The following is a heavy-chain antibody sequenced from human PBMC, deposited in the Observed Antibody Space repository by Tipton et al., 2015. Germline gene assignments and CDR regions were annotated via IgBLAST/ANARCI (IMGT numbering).Heavy chain of an antibody. CDR1: GYSFTSYW. CDR2: IQPGDSQT. CDR3: ARLRKGDGDYAIDY. V-gene: IGHV5-51*01. Sequence: VQLVQSGAEVKKPGDSLKISCQGSGYSFTSYWIAWARQMPGKGLEWMGIIQPGDSQTRYSPSFQGQVTFSVDKSISIAYLQWSSLKASDTAMYYCARLRKGDGDYAIDYWGQGTLVTVSS. J-gene: IGHJ4*02. D-gene: IGHD4-17*01.